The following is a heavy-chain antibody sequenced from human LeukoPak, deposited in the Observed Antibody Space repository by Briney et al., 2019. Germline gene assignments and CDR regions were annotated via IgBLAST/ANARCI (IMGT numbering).Heavy chain of an antibody. V-gene: IGHV3-23*01. D-gene: IGHD5-12*01. Sequence: GGSLRLSCAASGFTFSSYAMSWVRQAPGKGLEWVSVTSGSDDNTYYADSVKGRFTISRDNSKNTLYLQMNSLRAEDTAVYYCARDGDSGYDYVGLDYWGQGTLVTVSS. CDR1: GFTFSSYA. CDR2: TSGSDDNT. J-gene: IGHJ4*02. CDR3: ARDGDSGYDYVGLDY.